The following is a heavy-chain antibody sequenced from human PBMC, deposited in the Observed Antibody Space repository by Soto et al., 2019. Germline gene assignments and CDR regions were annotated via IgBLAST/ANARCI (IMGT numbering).Heavy chain of an antibody. CDR2: ISAYNGNT. CDR3: ARAYYYDFWSGSGGGYYYYYGMDV. CDR1: GYTFTSYG. V-gene: IGHV1-18*01. D-gene: IGHD3-3*01. J-gene: IGHJ6*02. Sequence: ASVKVSCKASGYTFTSYGISWVRQAPGQGLEWMGWISAYNGNTNYAQKLQGRVTMTTDTSTSTAYMELRSLRSDDTAVYYCARAYYYDFWSGSGGGYYYYYGMDVLGQGTTVTVAS.